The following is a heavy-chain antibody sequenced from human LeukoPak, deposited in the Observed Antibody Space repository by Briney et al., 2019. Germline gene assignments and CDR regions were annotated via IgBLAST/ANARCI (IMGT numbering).Heavy chain of an antibody. CDR2: IRGSGGST. CDR3: AKNHEHGRYAGFDF. V-gene: IGHV3-23*01. J-gene: IGHJ3*01. D-gene: IGHD2-2*01. Sequence: GGSLRLSCAASGFTFSGFVISWVRQAPGKGPQWVADIRGSGGSTYYADSVKGRFSVSRDNSKNMVYLELNSLRAEDTAVHYCAKNHEHGRYAGFDFWAEGALVAVSS. CDR1: GFTFSGFV.